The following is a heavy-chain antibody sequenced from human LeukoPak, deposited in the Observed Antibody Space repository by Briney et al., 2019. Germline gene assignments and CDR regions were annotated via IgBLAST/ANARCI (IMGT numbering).Heavy chain of an antibody. V-gene: IGHV3-64D*09. CDR1: GFTFSRHN. CDR3: ARGGAGATKDDTFDI. J-gene: IGHJ3*02. Sequence: GGSLRLSCSGSGFTFSRHNMHWVRQAPGKGLEYVSAISYNGDSTYYVDSVKGRLTISRDNSKNTLDLQMSSLRPEDTAVYYCARGGAGATKDDTFDIWGQGTMVTVSS. CDR2: ISYNGDST. D-gene: IGHD1-1*01.